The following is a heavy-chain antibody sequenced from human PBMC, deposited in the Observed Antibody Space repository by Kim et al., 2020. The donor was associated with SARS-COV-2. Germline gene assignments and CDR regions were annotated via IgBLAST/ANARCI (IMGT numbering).Heavy chain of an antibody. CDR2: STTI. Sequence: STTILYADYVKGRCTISRDNAKDSLYLQIINLRDEDTAVYYCARDFFDSWGQGTLVTVSS. J-gene: IGHJ5*01. CDR3: ARDFFDS. V-gene: IGHV3-48*02.